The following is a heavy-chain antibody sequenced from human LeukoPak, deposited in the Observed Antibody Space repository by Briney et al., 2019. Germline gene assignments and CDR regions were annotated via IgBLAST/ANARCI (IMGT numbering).Heavy chain of an antibody. CDR1: GFTVSSYY. CDR3: AREDGYNAPFDY. CDR2: IYSGGVI. V-gene: IGHV3-53*01. J-gene: IGHJ4*02. Sequence: GGSLRLSCAASGFTVSSYYMSWVRQAPGKGLEWVSVIYSGGVIYYADSVKGRFTISRDNSKNMLYLQMNSLRAEDTTVYYCAREDGYNAPFDYWGQGTLVTVSS. D-gene: IGHD5-24*01.